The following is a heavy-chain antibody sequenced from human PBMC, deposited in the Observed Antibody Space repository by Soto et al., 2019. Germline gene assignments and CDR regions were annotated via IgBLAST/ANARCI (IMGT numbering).Heavy chain of an antibody. D-gene: IGHD4-4*01. CDR1: GVSLSNARMG. CDR3: ARVRRDTVTIMDV. V-gene: IGHV2-26*02. J-gene: IGHJ6*02. CDR2: IFSNDEK. Sequence: QVTLKESGPVLVKPTETLTLTCTVSGVSLSNARMGVSWILQPPGKALEWLAHIFSNDEKSYSTSLKSRLTISKDTAKSQVVLSMPNMDPVDTATYYCARVRRDTVTIMDVWGQGTTVTVSS.